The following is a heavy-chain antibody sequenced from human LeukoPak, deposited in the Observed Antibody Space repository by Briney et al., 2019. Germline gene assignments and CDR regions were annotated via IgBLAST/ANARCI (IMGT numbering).Heavy chain of an antibody. V-gene: IGHV3-30*18. D-gene: IGHD6-13*01. CDR1: GFTFSSYG. J-gene: IGHJ4*02. CDR2: ISYDGSNE. Sequence: GGSLRLSCAASGFTFSSYGMHWVRQAPGKGLEWVAVISYDGSNEYYADSVKGRFTISRDNSKNTLYLQMNSLRAEDSAVYYCAKDGRLKSIAGAGIDYWGQGTLVTVSS. CDR3: AKDGRLKSIAGAGIDY.